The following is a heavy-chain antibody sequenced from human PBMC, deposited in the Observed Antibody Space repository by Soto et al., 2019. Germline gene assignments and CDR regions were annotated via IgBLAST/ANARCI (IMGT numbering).Heavy chain of an antibody. CDR2: IYSGGST. J-gene: IGHJ1*01. CDR1: GFTVSSNY. Sequence: EVQLVESGGGLIQPGGSLRLSCAASGFTVSSNYMSWVRQAPGKGLEWVSVIYSGGSTYYADSVKGRFTISRDNSKNTLYLQMNSLTAEYTAVYYCSRCRVHIGYPEYFQHSGQGTLVTVSS. CDR3: SRCRVHIGYPEYFQH. D-gene: IGHD5-18*01. V-gene: IGHV3-53*01.